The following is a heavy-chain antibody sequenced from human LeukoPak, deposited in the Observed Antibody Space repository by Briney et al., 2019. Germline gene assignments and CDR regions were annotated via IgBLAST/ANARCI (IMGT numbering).Heavy chain of an antibody. D-gene: IGHD1-26*01. CDR3: ATGGGGSYSY. CDR2: FDPEDAET. Sequence: ASAKVSCKVSGYTLTELSMHWVRQAPGKGLEWMGGFDPEDAETIYTQKFQGRVTMTEDTSTDTAYMELSSLRSEDTAVYYCATGGGGSYSYWGQGTLVTVSS. CDR1: GYTLTELS. V-gene: IGHV1-24*01. J-gene: IGHJ4*02.